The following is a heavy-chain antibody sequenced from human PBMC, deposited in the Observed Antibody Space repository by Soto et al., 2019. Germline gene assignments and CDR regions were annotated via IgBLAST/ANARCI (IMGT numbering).Heavy chain of an antibody. CDR2: IRSKANSYAT. V-gene: IGHV3-73*02. D-gene: IGHD6-6*01. Sequence: EVQLVESGGGLVQPGGSLKLSCVASGFTFSGSAMHWVRQASGKGLEWVGRIRSKANSYATAYAASVKGRFTISRDDSKNTAYLQMNSLKTEDTAVYYCTRRYSAARPGEGFDYWGQGTLVTVSS. CDR1: GFTFSGSA. J-gene: IGHJ4*02. CDR3: TRRYSAARPGEGFDY.